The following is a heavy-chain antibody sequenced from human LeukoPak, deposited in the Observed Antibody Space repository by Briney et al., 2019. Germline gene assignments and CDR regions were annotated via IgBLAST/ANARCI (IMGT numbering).Heavy chain of an antibody. CDR3: ATVTKVDFDY. CDR2: VSVEGIGR. V-gene: IGHV3-30*09. Sequence: PGGSLRLSCAASGFTFSSYTFYWFRQAPGKGLEWVASVSVEGIGRYFPGSVEGRIAISRDDSKKSVFLQMSNVRPEDAALYFCATVTKVDFDYWGQGTLVTVSS. CDR1: GFTFSSYT. J-gene: IGHJ4*02. D-gene: IGHD4-11*01.